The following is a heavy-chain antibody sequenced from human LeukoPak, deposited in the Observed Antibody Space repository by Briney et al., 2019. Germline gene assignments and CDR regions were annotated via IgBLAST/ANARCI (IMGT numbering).Heavy chain of an antibody. CDR1: VFTINDYA. CDR3: AKRGSSSWTQFDY. Sequence: GGSLKLSCVASVFTINDYAINWVRQAPGKGLEWVSVISGGTGGSTYYADSVKGRFTISRDNSKNTLYLQMNSLRAEDTAVYYCAKRGSSSWTQFDYWGQGTLVTVSS. J-gene: IGHJ4*02. CDR2: ISGGTGGST. D-gene: IGHD6-13*01. V-gene: IGHV3-23*01.